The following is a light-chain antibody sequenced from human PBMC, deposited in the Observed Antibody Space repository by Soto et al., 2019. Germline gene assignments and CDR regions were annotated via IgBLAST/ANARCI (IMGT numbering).Light chain of an antibody. V-gene: IGLV4-60*03. CDR2: VEGSGSY. CDR3: ETWDTGTVV. J-gene: IGLJ2*01. Sequence: QAVVTQSSSASASLGSSVKLTCTLSSVHSSYNIAWHQQQPGKAPRYLMKVEGSGSYNKGSGVPDRFSASSSGADRYLTISNVQSEDEADYFCETWDTGTVVFGAGTKLTVL. CDR1: SVHSSYN.